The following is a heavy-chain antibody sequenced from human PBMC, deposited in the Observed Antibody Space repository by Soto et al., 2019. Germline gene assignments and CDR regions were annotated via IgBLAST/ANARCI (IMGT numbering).Heavy chain of an antibody. Sequence: EVQLVESGGGLVQPGRSLRLSCAASGFTFADDAMHWFRQGPGKGLEWVSSISWNSGNLGYADSVKGRFTIARDNAKNSLYLQMNSLRGEDTALYYCAKGASTTVFAFNDYWGQGTLVTVSS. CDR3: AKGASTTVFAFNDY. D-gene: IGHD4-17*01. V-gene: IGHV3-9*01. CDR2: ISWNSGNL. J-gene: IGHJ4*02. CDR1: GFTFADDA.